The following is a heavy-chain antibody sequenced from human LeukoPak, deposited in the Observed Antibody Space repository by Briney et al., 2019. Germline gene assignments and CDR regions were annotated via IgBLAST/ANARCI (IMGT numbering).Heavy chain of an antibody. J-gene: IGHJ2*01. CDR3: AKQSVSGYTSGWDLYFDL. CDR2: ISGSGGTT. CDR1: GFTFSNYA. D-gene: IGHD6-25*01. V-gene: IGHV3-23*01. Sequence: GGSLTLSCAASGFTFSNYAMSWVRQAPGKGLEWVSAISGSGGTTYYADSVRGRFSISRDNSDNTLFLQMNSLRAEDTAVYYCAKQSVSGYTSGWDLYFDLWGRGTLVTVSS.